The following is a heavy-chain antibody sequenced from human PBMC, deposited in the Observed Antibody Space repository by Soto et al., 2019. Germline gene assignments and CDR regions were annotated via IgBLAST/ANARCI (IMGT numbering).Heavy chain of an antibody. Sequence: PGGSLRLSCAVSGFTFSDYWMHWVRQAPGKGLVWVARINGDGSSANYAASVKDRFTISRDNAENTAYLQMNSLRAEDTAVYFCARRDRNGGYCDSWGQGVLVTVSS. J-gene: IGHJ4*02. V-gene: IGHV3-74*01. CDR1: GFTFSDYW. CDR2: INGDGSSA. CDR3: ARRDRNGGYCDS. D-gene: IGHD2-8*01.